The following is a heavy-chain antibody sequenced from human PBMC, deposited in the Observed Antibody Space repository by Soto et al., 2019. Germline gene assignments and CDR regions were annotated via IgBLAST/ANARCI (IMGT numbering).Heavy chain of an antibody. D-gene: IGHD3-10*01. Sequence: QVQLVQSGAEVKKPGASVKVSCKASGYTFTSYDINWVRQATGQGLEWMGWMNPNSGNTGYAQKFQGRVXMXXXXXXXXXXXXXXXXXXXXXXXYYCASRVXWFDPWGQGTLVTVSS. CDR2: MNPNSGNT. J-gene: IGHJ5*02. CDR3: ASRVXWFDP. CDR1: GYTFTSYD. V-gene: IGHV1-8*01.